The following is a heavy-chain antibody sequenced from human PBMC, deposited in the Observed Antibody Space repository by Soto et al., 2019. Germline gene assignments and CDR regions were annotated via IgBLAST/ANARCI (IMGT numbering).Heavy chain of an antibody. D-gene: IGHD2-2*01. CDR3: AKGGCSSSSCSFDS. Sequence: QEQLVESGGGVVQPGMSLRLSCVASRFSFSNFGMHWVRQAPGKGLEWVAALSFDGSNKNYADGVRGRFTISRDNSKNPLYLHMNSRRSDDTAMYYCAKGGCSSSSCSFDSWGQGTLVTV. CDR2: LSFDGSNK. J-gene: IGHJ5*01. V-gene: IGHV3-30*18. CDR1: RFSFSNFG.